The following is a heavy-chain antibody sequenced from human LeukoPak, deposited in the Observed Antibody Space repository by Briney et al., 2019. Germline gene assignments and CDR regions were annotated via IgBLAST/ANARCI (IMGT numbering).Heavy chain of an antibody. CDR1: GFTFSNYA. J-gene: IGHJ3*02. CDR2: VSGSSGST. V-gene: IGHV3-23*01. D-gene: IGHD3-22*01. CDR3: ARGPYYDSSKTSAFDI. Sequence: AGGSLRLSCAASGFTFSNYAMSWVRQSPRKGLEWVSAVSGSSGSTYYADSVRGRFTVSRDNFQITLYLQMNSLGAEDTAVYYCARGPYYDSSKTSAFDIWGQGTMVTVSS.